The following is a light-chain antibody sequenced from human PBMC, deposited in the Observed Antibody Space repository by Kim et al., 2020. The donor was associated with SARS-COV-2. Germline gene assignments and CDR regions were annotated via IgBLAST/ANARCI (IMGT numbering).Light chain of an antibody. Sequence: SPGERATPSCRASQSVSSTYLAWYQQQPGQAPRLLIYGASIRATGIPDRFSGSGSGTDFTLTISRLEPEDFAVYYCQQYGSSPFTFGPGTKVDIK. CDR1: QSVSSTY. J-gene: IGKJ3*01. V-gene: IGKV3-20*01. CDR3: QQYGSSPFT. CDR2: GAS.